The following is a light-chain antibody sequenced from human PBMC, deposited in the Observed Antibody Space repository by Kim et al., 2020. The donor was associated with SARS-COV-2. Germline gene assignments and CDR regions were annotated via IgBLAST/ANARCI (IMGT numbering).Light chain of an antibody. CDR3: QSADGSGTYV. CDR1: TLPEKQ. CDR2: KDN. J-gene: IGLJ1*01. Sequence: VSPGQTARITCSGDTLPEKQTYWYQQKSGQAPLLVIYKDNERPSGIPGRFSGSSSGTTVTLTISGVQAEDDADYYCQSADGSGTYVFGSGTKVTVL. V-gene: IGLV3-25*03.